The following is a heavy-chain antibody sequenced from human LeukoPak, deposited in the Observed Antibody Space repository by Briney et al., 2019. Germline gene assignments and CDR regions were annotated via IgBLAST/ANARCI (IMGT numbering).Heavy chain of an antibody. J-gene: IGHJ5*02. D-gene: IGHD5-12*01. Sequence: ASVKVSCKASGYTFTGYYMHWVRQAPGQGLEWMGWINPNSGGTNYAQKFQGRVTMTRDTSISTAYMELSRLRSDDTAVYYCARDRRSLGWLPPKYNWFDPWGQGTLVTVSS. CDR3: ARDRRSLGWLPPKYNWFDP. CDR1: GYTFTGYY. CDR2: INPNSGGT. V-gene: IGHV1-2*02.